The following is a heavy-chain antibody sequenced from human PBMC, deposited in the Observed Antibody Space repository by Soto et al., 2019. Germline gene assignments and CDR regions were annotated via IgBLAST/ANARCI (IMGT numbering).Heavy chain of an antibody. CDR1: GFTFSSYL. V-gene: IGHV3-7*01. CDR3: AREVYDFWSGSFSGYNWFDP. D-gene: IGHD3-3*01. Sequence: GGSLRLSCAASGFTFSSYLMSWVRQAPGKGLEWVANIKQDGSEKYYVDSVKGRFTISRDNAKNSLYLQMNSLRAEDTAVYYYAREVYDFWSGSFSGYNWFDPWGQGTLVTVSS. CDR2: IKQDGSEK. J-gene: IGHJ5*02.